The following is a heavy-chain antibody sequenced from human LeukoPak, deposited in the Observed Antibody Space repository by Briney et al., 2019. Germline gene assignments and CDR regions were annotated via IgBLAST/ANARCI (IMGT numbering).Heavy chain of an antibody. Sequence: GRSLRLSPAPSRLTSTSYAMTTVRRAPGKQLESVSAISGSIGITSYAATLKCRFTISRDNSKNTRFMQMNSLRAEDTAVYYCAKDYGRSGYEDAFDIWGQGTMVTVSS. CDR3: AKDYGRSGYEDAFDI. V-gene: IGHV3-23*01. CDR2: ISGSIGIT. D-gene: IGHD5-12*01. CDR1: RLTSTSYA. J-gene: IGHJ3*02.